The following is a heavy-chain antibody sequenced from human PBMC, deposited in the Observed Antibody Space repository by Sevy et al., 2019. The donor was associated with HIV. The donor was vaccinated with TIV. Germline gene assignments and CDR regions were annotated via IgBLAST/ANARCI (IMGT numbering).Heavy chain of an antibody. CDR2: ISHSGNTI. CDR1: GFTFTDYY. J-gene: IGHJ4*02. CDR3: VRNSLKTSAVHLPYYFDF. V-gene: IGHV3-11*01. Sequence: GGSLRLSCAASGFTFTDYYMSWIRQSPGKGLEWVSYISHSGNTIYHADSVNGRFTISRDNAKNSLFLHMTSLTAEDTAFYYCVRNSLKTSAVHLPYYFDFWGQGTLVTVSS. D-gene: IGHD3-9*01.